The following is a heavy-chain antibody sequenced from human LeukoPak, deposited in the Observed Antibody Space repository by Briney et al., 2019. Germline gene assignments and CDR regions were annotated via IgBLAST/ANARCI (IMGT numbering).Heavy chain of an antibody. V-gene: IGHV3-48*03. CDR1: GFTFSSYE. CDR3: ARSNSGPEI. CDR2: ISSSGSTT. J-gene: IGHJ4*02. D-gene: IGHD4-23*01. Sequence: GGSLRLSCAASGFTFSSYEMNWVRQAPGKGLEWVSYISSSGSTTYYADSVKGRFTISRDNAKNSLYLQMSSLRAEDTAVYYCARSNSGPEIWGQGTLVTVSS.